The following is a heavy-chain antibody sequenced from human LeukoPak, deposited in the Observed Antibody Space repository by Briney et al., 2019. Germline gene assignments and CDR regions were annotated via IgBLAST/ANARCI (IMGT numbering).Heavy chain of an antibody. Sequence: GESLKISCKGSGYSFTCYWIGWVRQMPGKGLEWMGIIYPGDSDTRYSPSFQGQVTISADKSISTAYLQWSSLKASDTAMYYYARHRWYETVTAYYGMDVWGQGTTVTVSS. CDR2: IYPGDSDT. J-gene: IGHJ6*02. CDR1: GYSFTCYW. D-gene: IGHD2-21*02. CDR3: ARHRWYETVTAYYGMDV. V-gene: IGHV5-51*01.